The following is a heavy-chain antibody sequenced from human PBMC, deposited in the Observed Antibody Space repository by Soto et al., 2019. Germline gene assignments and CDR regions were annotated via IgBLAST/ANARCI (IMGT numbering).Heavy chain of an antibody. Sequence: ETLSLTCTVPGGSISSYYWSWIRQPPGKGLEWIGYIYYTGSTNYNPSLKSRVTISVDTSKNQFSLKLSSVTAADTAVYYCARVGSSWYLGMDVWGQGTTVTVSS. CDR1: GGSISSYY. D-gene: IGHD6-13*01. J-gene: IGHJ6*02. V-gene: IGHV4-59*01. CDR3: ARVGSSWYLGMDV. CDR2: IYYTGST.